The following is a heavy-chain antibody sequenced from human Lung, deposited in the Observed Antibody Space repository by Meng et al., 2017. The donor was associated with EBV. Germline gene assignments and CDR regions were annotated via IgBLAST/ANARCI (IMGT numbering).Heavy chain of an antibody. CDR2: INTGNGET. CDR1: GYTFTRYA. CDR3: ASRPGIAVAGFDY. V-gene: IGHV1-3*04. J-gene: IGHJ4*02. Sequence: QVQSVQSESEVKKPGATVDVYCKSSGYTFTRYAMNWMRQAPGQRLEWMGWINTGNGETKYSQKFQGRVTLTRDTSASTAYMELISLRSEDTAVYYCASRPGIAVAGFDYWGQGTLVTVSS. D-gene: IGHD6-19*01.